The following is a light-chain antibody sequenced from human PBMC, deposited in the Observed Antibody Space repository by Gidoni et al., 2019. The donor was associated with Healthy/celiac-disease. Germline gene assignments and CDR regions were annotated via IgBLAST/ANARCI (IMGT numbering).Light chain of an antibody. CDR1: QSISSA. Sequence: AIQLTQSPSSLSASVGDRVTITCRASQSISSALAWYQQKPGKAPKLLIYDASSLESGVPSRFSGSGSGTDFTLTISRLQPEDFATYYCKQFNSYPRTFGQGTKVEIK. V-gene: IGKV1-13*02. J-gene: IGKJ1*01. CDR2: DAS. CDR3: KQFNSYPRT.